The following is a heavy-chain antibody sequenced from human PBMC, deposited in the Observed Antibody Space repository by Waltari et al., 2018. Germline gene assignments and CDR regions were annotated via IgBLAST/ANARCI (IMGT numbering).Heavy chain of an antibody. CDR2: IYHNGLK. J-gene: IGHJ4*02. D-gene: IGHD7-27*01. CDR1: VHYISSTYY. Sequence: QVHLQESGPGLVESSEPLSLPRAVSVHYISSTYYWGWILQSPGRSLEWIASIYHNGLKYHNPSPKDRANLPLATSNNRFSLNLRAVTAADAAVYYCAAFLPDWGRGRDYWGQGVLVTVSS. CDR3: AAFLPDWGRGRDY. V-gene: IGHV4-38-2*01.